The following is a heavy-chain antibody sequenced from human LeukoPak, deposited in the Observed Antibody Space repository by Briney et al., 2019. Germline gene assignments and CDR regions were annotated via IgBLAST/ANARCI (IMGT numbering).Heavy chain of an antibody. CDR2: MNPNSGNT. V-gene: IGHV1-8*01. J-gene: IGHJ6*03. CDR1: GYTFTSYD. CDR3: ARALEPYYYYYYMDV. D-gene: IGHD1-1*01. Sequence: ASVTVSCKASGYTFTSYDINWVRQATGQGLEWMGWMNPNSGNTGYAQKFQGRVTMTRNTSISTAYMELSSLRSEDTAVYYCARALEPYYYYYYMDVWGKGTTVTVSS.